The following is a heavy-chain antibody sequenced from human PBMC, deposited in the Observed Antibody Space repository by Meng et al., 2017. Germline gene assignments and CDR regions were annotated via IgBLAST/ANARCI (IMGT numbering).Heavy chain of an antibody. CDR3: ARDEDISAAGKLFGDY. J-gene: IGHJ4*02. CDR2: INPKSGDT. D-gene: IGHD6-25*01. CDR1: GYNFPDYY. Sequence: GRLVQSGAAVKKPGASVKVSCKPSGYNFPDYYIHWVRRAPGQGLEWMGRINPKSGDTHYAQKFQARVTMTGDTSISTAYMELSGLRSDDTAMYYCARDEDISAAGKLFGDYWGQGTLVTVSS. V-gene: IGHV1-2*06.